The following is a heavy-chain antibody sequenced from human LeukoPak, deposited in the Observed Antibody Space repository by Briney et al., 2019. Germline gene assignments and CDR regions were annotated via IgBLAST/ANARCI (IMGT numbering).Heavy chain of an antibody. CDR3: AKDPDSSSWYGISYYYYGMDV. Sequence: GGSLRLSCAASGFTFSSYGMHWVRQAPGKGLEWVAVISYDGSNKYYADSVKGRFTISRDNSKNTLYLQMNSLRAEDTAVYYCAKDPDSSSWYGISYYYYGMDVWGQGTTVTVSS. J-gene: IGHJ6*02. CDR2: ISYDGSNK. D-gene: IGHD6-13*01. V-gene: IGHV3-30*18. CDR1: GFTFSSYG.